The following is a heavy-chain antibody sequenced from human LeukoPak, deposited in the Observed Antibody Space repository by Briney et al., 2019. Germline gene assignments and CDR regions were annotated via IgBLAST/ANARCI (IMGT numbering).Heavy chain of an antibody. CDR2: IYTSGST. Sequence: SETLSLTCTVSGGSISSYYWSWIRQPAGKGLEWIGRIYTSGSTNYNPSLKSRVTMSVDTSKNQFSLKLSSVIAADTAVYYCARDYPYSSSFVGGYYYYMDVWGKGTTVTVSS. J-gene: IGHJ6*03. V-gene: IGHV4-4*07. CDR1: GGSISSYY. D-gene: IGHD6-13*01. CDR3: ARDYPYSSSFVGGYYYYMDV.